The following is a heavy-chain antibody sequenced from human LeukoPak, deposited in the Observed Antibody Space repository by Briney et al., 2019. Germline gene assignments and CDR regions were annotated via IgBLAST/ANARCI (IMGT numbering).Heavy chain of an antibody. CDR3: ARLTRYCSGGSCYGYYGMDV. CDR2: IYPGDSDT. CDR1: GYSFTSYW. V-gene: IGHV5-51*01. D-gene: IGHD2-15*01. Sequence: GESLQISCKGSGYSFTSYWIGWVRQMPGKGLEWMGIIYPGDSDTRYSPSFQGQVTISADKSISTAYLQWSSLKASDTAMYYCARLTRYCSGGSCYGYYGMDVWGQGTTVTVSS. J-gene: IGHJ6*02.